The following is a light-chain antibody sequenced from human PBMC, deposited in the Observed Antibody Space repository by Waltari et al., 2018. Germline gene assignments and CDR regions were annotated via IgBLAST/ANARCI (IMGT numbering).Light chain of an antibody. Sequence: QSALTQPASVSGSPGQSITISCTGTRSDVGGYNLVSWYQQHPNKAPKLIIYEGVKRPLGVSNRFSGSKSGNTASLTISGLQAEDKADYYCCSYAGGSTFVFGTGTEVTVL. CDR3: CSYAGGSTFV. J-gene: IGLJ1*01. V-gene: IGLV2-23*03. CDR1: RSDVGGYNL. CDR2: EGV.